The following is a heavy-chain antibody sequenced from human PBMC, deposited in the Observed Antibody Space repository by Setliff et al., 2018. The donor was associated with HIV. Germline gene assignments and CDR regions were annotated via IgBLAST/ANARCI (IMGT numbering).Heavy chain of an antibody. CDR2: ISNSGSTI. Sequence: GGSLRLSCAASGFTFSDYYMSWIRQAPGKGLEWVSYISNSGSTIYYADSVKGRFSISRDNAKNSLYLQINSLRAEDTAVYYCARDSRTGYFASWGPGTLVTVSS. V-gene: IGHV3-11*04. D-gene: IGHD2-2*01. J-gene: IGHJ4*02. CDR3: ARDSRTGYFAS. CDR1: GFTFSDYY.